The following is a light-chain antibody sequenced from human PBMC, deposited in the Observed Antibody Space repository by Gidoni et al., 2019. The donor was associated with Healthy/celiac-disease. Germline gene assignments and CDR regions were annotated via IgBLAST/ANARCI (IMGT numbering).Light chain of an antibody. CDR2: DAS. V-gene: IGKV3-11*01. J-gene: IGKJ4*01. CDR1: QSVSTY. CDR3: QQRKT. Sequence: EIVLTQSPATLSLSPGARATLSCRASQSVSTYLAWYQQKPGQAPRLLIYDASNRATGIPARFSGSGSGTDFTLTISSLEPEDFAVYYCQQRKTFGGGTKVEIK.